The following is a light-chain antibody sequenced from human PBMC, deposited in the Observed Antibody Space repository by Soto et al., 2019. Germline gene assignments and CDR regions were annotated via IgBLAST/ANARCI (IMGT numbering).Light chain of an antibody. CDR3: SSYTSYNTRV. J-gene: IGLJ2*01. CDR1: SSDVGGYNY. V-gene: IGLV2-14*01. CDR2: EVS. Sequence: QSALTQPASVSGSPGQSITISCTGTSSDVGGYNYVSWYQQHPGKAPKLMIYEVSNRPSGVSNRFSGSKSGNTASLTISGLQAEDEADYYCSSYTSYNTRVFGGGTKVTVL.